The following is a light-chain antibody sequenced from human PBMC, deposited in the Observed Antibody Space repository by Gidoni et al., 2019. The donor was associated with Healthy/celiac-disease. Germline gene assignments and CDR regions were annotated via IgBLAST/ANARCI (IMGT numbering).Light chain of an antibody. V-gene: IGKV3-15*01. CDR1: QSVSSN. Sequence: EIVMTQSPATLSVSPGERATLSCRASQSVSSNLAWYQQKPGQAPRLSGSGSGTEFTLTISSLQSEDFAVYYCQQYNNWWTFGQGTKVEIK. J-gene: IGKJ1*01. CDR3: QQYNNWWT.